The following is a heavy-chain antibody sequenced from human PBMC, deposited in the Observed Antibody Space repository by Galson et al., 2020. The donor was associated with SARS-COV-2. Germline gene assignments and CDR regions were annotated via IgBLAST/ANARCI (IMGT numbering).Heavy chain of an antibody. J-gene: IGHJ4*02. CDR2: INPNSGGT. CDR1: GYTFTGYY. Sequence: ASVKVSCKASGYTFTGYYMHWVRQAPGQGLEWMGWINPNSGGTNYAQKFQGRVTMTRDTSISTAYMELSRLRSDDTAVYYCARNPLYYYDSSGYFDYWGREPWSPSPQ. D-gene: IGHD3-22*01. V-gene: IGHV1-2*02. CDR3: ARNPLYYYDSSGYFDY.